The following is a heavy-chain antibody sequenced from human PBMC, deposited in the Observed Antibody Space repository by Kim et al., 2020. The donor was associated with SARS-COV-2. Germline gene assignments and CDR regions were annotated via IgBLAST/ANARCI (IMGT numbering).Heavy chain of an antibody. D-gene: IGHD3-16*01. J-gene: IGHJ6*02. CDR2: IYPGDSDT. Sequence: GESLKISCKGSGYSFTSYWIGWVRQMPGKGLERMGIIYPGDSDTRYSPSFQGQVTISADKSISTAYLQWSSLKASDTAMYYCARHAEDGRDGFIWGSSPYYYGMDVWGQGTTVTVSS. CDR1: GYSFTSYW. CDR3: ARHAEDGRDGFIWGSSPYYYGMDV. V-gene: IGHV5-51*01.